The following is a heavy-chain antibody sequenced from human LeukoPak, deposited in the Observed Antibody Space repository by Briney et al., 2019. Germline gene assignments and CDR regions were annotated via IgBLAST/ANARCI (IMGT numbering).Heavy chain of an antibody. CDR3: AREPYDSSGYYYSGFHY. V-gene: IGHV3-30-3*01. D-gene: IGHD3-22*01. Sequence: GGSLRLSCAASGVTFSSDAIHWVRQAPGKGLEWVAVISYDGSNKYYADSVKGRFTISRDNSKNTLYLQMNSLRAEDTAVNYCAREPYDSSGYYYSGFHYWGQGTLVTVSS. CDR2: ISYDGSNK. CDR1: GVTFSSDA. J-gene: IGHJ4*02.